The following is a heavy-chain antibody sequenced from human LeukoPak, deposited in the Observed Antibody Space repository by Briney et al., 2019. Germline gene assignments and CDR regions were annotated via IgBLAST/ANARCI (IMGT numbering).Heavy chain of an antibody. CDR3: ARDTTGDY. Sequence: EGSLRLSCTVSGFTFSSYSMNWVRQAPGKGLEWVSYISSSSSTIYYADSVKGRFTISRDNAKNSLSLQMNSLRAEDTAVYYCARDTTGDYWGQGTLVTVSS. CDR1: GFTFSSYS. J-gene: IGHJ4*02. CDR2: ISSSSSTI. V-gene: IGHV3-48*01. D-gene: IGHD1-14*01.